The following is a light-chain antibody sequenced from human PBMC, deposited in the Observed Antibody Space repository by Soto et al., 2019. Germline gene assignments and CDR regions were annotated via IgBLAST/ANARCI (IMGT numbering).Light chain of an antibody. J-gene: IGKJ1*01. Sequence: EVVLTQSPGTVSLSPGERATLSCSASQSVTSNYLAWYQQKPGQAPRLLIYAATSMATGIPDRSSGSGSGTDFTLSSSRLEPEDFAVDSCQQDGDSVTWTFGQGTKVESK. V-gene: IGKV3-20*01. CDR2: AAT. CDR3: QQDGDSVTWT. CDR1: QSVTSNY.